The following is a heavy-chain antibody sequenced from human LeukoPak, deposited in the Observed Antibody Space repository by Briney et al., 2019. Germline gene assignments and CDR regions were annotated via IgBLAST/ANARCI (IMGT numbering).Heavy chain of an antibody. V-gene: IGHV4-4*07. D-gene: IGHD5-24*01. Sequence: PSETLSLTCTVSGGSISSYYWSWIRQPAGKGLEWIWRIYTSGSTNYNPSLKSRVTMSVDTSKNQFSLKLSSVTAADTAVYYCARGRRSHAIRGKESGLQLDYWGQGTLVTVSS. J-gene: IGHJ4*02. CDR3: ARGRRSHAIRGKESGLQLDY. CDR2: IYTSGST. CDR1: GGSISSYY.